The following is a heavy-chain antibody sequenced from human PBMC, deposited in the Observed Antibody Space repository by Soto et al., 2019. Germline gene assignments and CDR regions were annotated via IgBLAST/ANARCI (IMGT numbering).Heavy chain of an antibody. CDR1: VDSISSSGFY. Sequence: SETLSLTCSVSVDSISSSGFYWSWFRQRPGKALEWIGYIHYTGSTSYNSSLRSCLAISLDASKNQFSLSLSSVTSADTAVYYCARDQNSIGAYYGMDVWGQGSTVTVSS. V-gene: IGHV4-31*03. CDR2: IHYTGST. J-gene: IGHJ6*02. D-gene: IGHD6-25*01. CDR3: ARDQNSIGAYYGMDV.